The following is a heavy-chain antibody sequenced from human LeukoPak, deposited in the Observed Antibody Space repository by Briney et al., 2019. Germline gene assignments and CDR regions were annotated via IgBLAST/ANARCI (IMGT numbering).Heavy chain of an antibody. J-gene: IGHJ4*02. Sequence: GGSLRLSCAASGFTFSSYGMHWVRQAPGKGLEWVAVIRFDESHRYYADSVKGRFTISRDNSKTTLFLQMNSLRAEDTALYFCAKARGFAEFDYWGQGTLVTVSS. D-gene: IGHD3-10*01. CDR2: IRFDESHR. V-gene: IGHV3-30*02. CDR3: AKARGFAEFDY. CDR1: GFTFSSYG.